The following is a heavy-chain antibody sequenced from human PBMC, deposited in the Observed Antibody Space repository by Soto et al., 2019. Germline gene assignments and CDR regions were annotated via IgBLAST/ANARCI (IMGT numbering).Heavy chain of an antibody. CDR1: GYTFTGYY. CDR3: ARGLDSTSLDY. Sequence: ASVKVSFKASGYTFTGYYMHWARQAPGQGLEWMGWINPNSGGTNYAQKFQGWVTMTRDTSISTAYMELSRLRSDDTAVYYCARGLDSTSLDYWGQGTLVTVSS. CDR2: INPNSGGT. V-gene: IGHV1-2*04. D-gene: IGHD2-2*01. J-gene: IGHJ4*02.